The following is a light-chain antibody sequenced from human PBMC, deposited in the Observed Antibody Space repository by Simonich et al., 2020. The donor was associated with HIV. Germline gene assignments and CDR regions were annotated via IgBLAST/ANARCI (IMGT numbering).Light chain of an antibody. CDR1: QCVSNS. V-gene: IGKV1-NL1*01. Sequence: DILMTQSPSSLTASVGDRVNITCRTSQCVSNSLAWYQQKPGKAPKLLLSASSRLESGVASRFSGSGTGTDYTLTISSLQPEDFATYYCQQFFSTPWTFGQGTKVEIK. CDR2: ASS. CDR3: QQFFSTPWT. J-gene: IGKJ1*01.